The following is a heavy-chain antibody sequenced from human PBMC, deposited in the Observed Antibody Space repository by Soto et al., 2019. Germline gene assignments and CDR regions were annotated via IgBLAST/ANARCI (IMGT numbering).Heavy chain of an antibody. J-gene: IGHJ4*02. CDR2: IYYSGST. D-gene: IGHD5-12*01. Sequence: SETLSLTCTVSGGSVSSGSYYWSWIRQPPGKGLEWIGYIYYSGSTNYNPSLKSRVTISVDTSKNQFSLKLSSVTAADTAVYYCARGGGYNGFIDYWGQGTLVTVSS. V-gene: IGHV4-61*01. CDR3: ARGGGYNGFIDY. CDR1: GGSVSSGSYY.